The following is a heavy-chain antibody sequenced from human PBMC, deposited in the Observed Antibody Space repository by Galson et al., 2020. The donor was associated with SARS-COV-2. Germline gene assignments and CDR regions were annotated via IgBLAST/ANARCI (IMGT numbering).Heavy chain of an antibody. Sequence: SVKVSCKASGGTFSSSAISWVRQAPGQGLEWLGGIIPIFGTANYAQKFQGRVTITADESTSTAYMELSSLRSEDTAVYYCAREQGIAAAVGAFDIWGQGTMVTVSS. D-gene: IGHD6-13*01. V-gene: IGHV1-69*13. CDR3: AREQGIAAAVGAFDI. CDR2: IIPIFGTA. J-gene: IGHJ3*02. CDR1: GGTFSSSA.